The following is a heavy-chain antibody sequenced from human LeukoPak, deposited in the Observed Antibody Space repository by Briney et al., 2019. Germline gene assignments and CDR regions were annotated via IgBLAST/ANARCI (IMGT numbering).Heavy chain of an antibody. V-gene: IGHV3-21*01. Sequence: GGSLRLSCAASGFAFSTYSMGWVRQAPGKGLEWVSSMSGGSDYIYYADSVKGRFIMSRDNAKNSLYLQMNSPRAEDTALYYCARGGRYCSGGTCYGTFDIWGQGTTVTVSS. J-gene: IGHJ3*02. CDR1: GFAFSTYS. D-gene: IGHD2-15*01. CDR2: MSGGSDYI. CDR3: ARGGRYCSGGTCYGTFDI.